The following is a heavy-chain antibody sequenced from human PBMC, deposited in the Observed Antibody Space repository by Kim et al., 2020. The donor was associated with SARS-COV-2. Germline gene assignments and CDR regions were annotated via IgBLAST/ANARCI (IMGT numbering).Heavy chain of an antibody. CDR3: ARKGYSGSAVDGMDV. D-gene: IGHD5-12*01. J-gene: IGHJ6*01. Sequence: GGSLRLSCAASGFTFSSLAMHWVRQAPGKGLEWVSVIMCDSGKIYYADSVKGRFTISIDNSKNTLYLQMNSLRPEDTAVYYCARKGYSGSAVDGMDV. V-gene: IGHV3-33*01. CDR2: IMCDSGKI. CDR1: GFTFSSLA.